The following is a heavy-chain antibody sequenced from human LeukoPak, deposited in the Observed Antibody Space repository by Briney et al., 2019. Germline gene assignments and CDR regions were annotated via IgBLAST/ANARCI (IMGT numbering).Heavy chain of an antibody. V-gene: IGHV3-21*04. J-gene: IGHJ3*02. CDR3: AKAGHVLLWFGESLFGAFDI. CDR2: ISSSSSYI. Sequence: GGSLRLSCAASGFTFSSYSMNWVRQAPGKGLEGVSSISSSSSYIYYADSVKGRFTISRDNSKNTLYLQMNSLRAEDTAVYYCAKAGHVLLWFGESLFGAFDIWGQGTMVTVSS. D-gene: IGHD3-10*01. CDR1: GFTFSSYS.